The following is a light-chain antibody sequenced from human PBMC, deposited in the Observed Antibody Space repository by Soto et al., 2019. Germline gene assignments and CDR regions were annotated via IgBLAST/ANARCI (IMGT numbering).Light chain of an antibody. CDR1: SSDIGGYNY. CDR2: EVS. V-gene: IGLV2-14*01. CDR3: TSYTSSTTNYV. J-gene: IGLJ1*01. Sequence: QSALTQPASVSGSPGQSITFSCTGTSSDIGGYNYVSWYQQHPGKAPKLMIYEVSNRPSGVSDRFSGSKSGNTASLTISGLQAEDEADYYCTSYTSSTTNYVVGTGTKVTVL.